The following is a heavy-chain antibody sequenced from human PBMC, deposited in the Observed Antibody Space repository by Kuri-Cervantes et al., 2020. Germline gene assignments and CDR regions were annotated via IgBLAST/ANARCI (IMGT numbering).Heavy chain of an antibody. CDR1: GGSISSYY. D-gene: IGHD6-13*01. Sequence: ESLKISCTVSGGSISSYYWSWIRQPPGKGLEWIGSIYHSGSTYYNPSLKSRVTISVDTSKNQFSLKLSSVTAADTAVYYCARELRYSSSWYTHNWFDPWGQGTLVTVSS. V-gene: IGHV4-38-2*02. CDR2: IYHSGST. CDR3: ARELRYSSSWYTHNWFDP. J-gene: IGHJ5*02.